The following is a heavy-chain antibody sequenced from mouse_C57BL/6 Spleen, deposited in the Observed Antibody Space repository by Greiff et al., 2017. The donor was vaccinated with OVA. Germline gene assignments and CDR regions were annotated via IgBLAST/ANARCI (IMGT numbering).Heavy chain of an antibody. J-gene: IGHJ2*01. CDR1: GYTFTSYW. Sequence: VQLQQPGAELVRPGSSVKLSCKASGYTFTSYWMHWVKQRPIQGLEWIGNIDPSDSETHYNQKFKDKATLTVDKSSSTAYMQLSSLTSEDSAVYYCARLGNYYGKGGNFDYWGQGTTLTVSS. CDR3: ARLGNYYGKGGNFDY. D-gene: IGHD1-1*01. CDR2: IDPSDSET. V-gene: IGHV1-52*01.